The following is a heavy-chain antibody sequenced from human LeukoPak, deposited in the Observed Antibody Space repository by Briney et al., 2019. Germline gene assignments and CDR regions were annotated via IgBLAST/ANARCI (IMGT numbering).Heavy chain of an antibody. J-gene: IGHJ6*03. CDR3: ARDGPQLVRKNYYYYYMDV. D-gene: IGHD6-13*01. CDR2: INPSGGST. CDR1: GYTFTSYY. V-gene: IGHV1-46*01. Sequence: ASVKVSCKASGYTFTSYYMHWVRQAPGQGLEWMGIINPSGGSTSYAQKFQGRVTMTRDMSTSTVYMELSSLRSEDTAVYYCARDGPQLVRKNYYYYYMDVWGKGTTVTVSS.